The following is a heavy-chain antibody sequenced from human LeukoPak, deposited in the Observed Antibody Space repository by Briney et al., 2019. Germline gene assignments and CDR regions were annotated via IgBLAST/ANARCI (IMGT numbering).Heavy chain of an antibody. CDR3: ARDIVATTFNMDV. D-gene: IGHD5-12*01. Sequence: GGSLRLSCAASGFTFSDYYMGWIRQAPGKGLECVSYITSSGTPIYYADSVKGRFAISRDNAKNSLYLQMNSLRAEDTAVYYCARDIVATTFNMDVWGKGTTVTVSS. V-gene: IGHV3-11*04. CDR1: GFTFSDYY. J-gene: IGHJ6*03. CDR2: ITSSGTPI.